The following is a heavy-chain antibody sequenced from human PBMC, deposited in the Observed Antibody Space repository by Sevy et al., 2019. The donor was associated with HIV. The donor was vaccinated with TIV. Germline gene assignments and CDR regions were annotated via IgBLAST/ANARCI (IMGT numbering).Heavy chain of an antibody. J-gene: IGHJ6*02. Sequence: GGSLRLSCAASGFTFSSFEMHWVRQAPGKGLEWVAAISYDGSNKYYADFVKGRFTISRDNSKNTLYLQMNSLRAEDTAVYYCASVVSGSGWYYYYGMDIWGQGTTVTVSS. CDR2: ISYDGSNK. V-gene: IGHV3-30-3*01. CDR1: GFTFSSFE. D-gene: IGHD6-19*01. CDR3: ASVVSGSGWYYYYGMDI.